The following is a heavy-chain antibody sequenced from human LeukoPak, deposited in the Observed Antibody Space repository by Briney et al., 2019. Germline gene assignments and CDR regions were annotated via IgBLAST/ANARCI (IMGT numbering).Heavy chain of an antibody. CDR3: ARARGYSSSLYYYYMDV. J-gene: IGHJ6*03. V-gene: IGHV1-8*03. CDR1: GYTFTSYD. CDR2: MNPNSGNT. Sequence: ASVKVSCKASGYTFTSYDINWVRQATGQGLEWMGWMNPNSGNTGYAQKFQGRVTITRNTSISTAYMELSSLRSEDTAVYYCARARGYSSSLYYYYMDVWGKGTTVTVSS. D-gene: IGHD6-13*01.